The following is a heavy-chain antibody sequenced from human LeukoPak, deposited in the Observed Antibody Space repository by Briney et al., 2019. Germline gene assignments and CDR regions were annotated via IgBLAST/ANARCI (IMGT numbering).Heavy chain of an antibody. Sequence: GGSLRLSCAASGFTFSSYGMSWVRQAPGKGLEWVSAISGSGGSTYYADSVKGRFTISRDNSKNTLYLQMNSLRADDTAVYYCASRSSAVGRNYYYYMDVWGKGTTVTVSS. V-gene: IGHV3-23*01. CDR1: GFTFSSYG. J-gene: IGHJ6*03. CDR2: ISGSGGST. D-gene: IGHD3-10*01. CDR3: ASRSSAVGRNYYYYMDV.